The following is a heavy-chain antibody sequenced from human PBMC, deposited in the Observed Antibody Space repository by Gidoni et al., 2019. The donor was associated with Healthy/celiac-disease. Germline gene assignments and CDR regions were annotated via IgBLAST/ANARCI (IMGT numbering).Heavy chain of an antibody. CDR3: ARCRRLLYAFDI. CDR1: DGSISRYY. J-gene: IGHJ3*02. V-gene: IGHV4-59*01. CDR2: IYYTGNT. Sequence: QVQLQESGTGLVNPSETLSLTCTVSDGSISRYYWSWILQPPGKGLEWIGHIYYTGNTKYNPYLKSLATTSVDTSKNQFSLKLSSVTAADTVVYYCARCRRLLYAFDIWGQGTMVTVSS. D-gene: IGHD2-15*01.